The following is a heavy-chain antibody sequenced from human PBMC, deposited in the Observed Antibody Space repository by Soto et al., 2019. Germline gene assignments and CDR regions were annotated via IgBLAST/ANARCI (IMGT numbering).Heavy chain of an antibody. J-gene: IGHJ5*01. Sequence: SETLSLTCTVSGGSVGSGSYYWSWIRQPLGKGLEWIGYIYYSGNTDYNPSLRGRATISVDKTKNHFSMQLMSVTSADTAIYYCASDSVLAYSSEPQNTYLLDPWGQGTLVNVSS. CDR3: ASDSVLAYSSEPQNTYLLDP. D-gene: IGHD2-15*01. V-gene: IGHV4-61*03. CDR2: IYYSGNT. CDR1: GGSVGSGSYY.